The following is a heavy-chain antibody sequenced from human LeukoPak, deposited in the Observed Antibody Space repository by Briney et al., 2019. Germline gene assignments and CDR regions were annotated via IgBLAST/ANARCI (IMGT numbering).Heavy chain of an antibody. V-gene: IGHV3-23*01. J-gene: IGHJ4*02. CDR1: GFTFSSYA. CDR2: ISGSGGST. D-gene: IGHD3-22*01. Sequence: PGGSQRLSCAASGFTFSSYAMSWVRQAPGKGLEWVSAISGSGGSTYYADSVKGRFTISRDNSKNTLYLQMNSLRAEDTAVYYCATGTYYYDSSGYDYWGQGTLVTVSS. CDR3: ATGTYYYDSSGYDY.